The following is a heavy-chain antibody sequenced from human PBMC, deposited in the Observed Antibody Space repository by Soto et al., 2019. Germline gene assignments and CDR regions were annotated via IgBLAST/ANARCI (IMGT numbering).Heavy chain of an antibody. V-gene: IGHV3-30*18. CDR1: GFTFSSYG. CDR3: AKDRPLYSSGWSGPFFDY. CDR2: ISYDGSNK. J-gene: IGHJ4*02. Sequence: GSLRLSCAASGFTFSSYGMHWVRQAPGKGLEWVAVISYDGSNKYYADSVKGRFTISRDNSKNTLYLQMNSLRAEDTAVYYCAKDRPLYSSGWSGPFFDYWGQGTLVTVSS. D-gene: IGHD6-19*01.